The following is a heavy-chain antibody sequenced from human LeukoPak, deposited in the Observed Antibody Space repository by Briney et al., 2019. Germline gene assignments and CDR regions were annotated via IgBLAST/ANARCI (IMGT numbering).Heavy chain of an antibody. V-gene: IGHV1-18*01. D-gene: IGHD6-13*01. CDR1: GYTFTSYG. Sequence: GASVKVSCKASGYTFTSYGISWVRQAPGQGLEWMGWISAYNGNTNYAQKLQGRVTMTTDTSTSTAYMELRSLRSDDTAVYYCARDAWQLVRGTALRYWGQGTLVTVSS. J-gene: IGHJ4*02. CDR2: ISAYNGNT. CDR3: ARDAWQLVRGTALRY.